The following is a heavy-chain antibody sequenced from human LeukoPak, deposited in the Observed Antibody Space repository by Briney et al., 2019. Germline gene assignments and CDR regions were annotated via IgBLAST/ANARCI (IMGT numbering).Heavy chain of an antibody. J-gene: IGHJ4*02. CDR2: INPNSGGT. D-gene: IGHD3-22*01. V-gene: IGHV1-2*02. CDR3: ARRLLRITYYYDSSGYYYAASYY. CDR1: GYTFTGYY. Sequence: GASVKLSCKASGYTFTGYYMHWERQAPGQGLEWMGWINPNSGGTNYAQKFQGRVTMTRDTSISTAYMELSRLRSDDTAVYYCARRLLRITYYYDSSGYYYAASYYGGQGTLVTVSS.